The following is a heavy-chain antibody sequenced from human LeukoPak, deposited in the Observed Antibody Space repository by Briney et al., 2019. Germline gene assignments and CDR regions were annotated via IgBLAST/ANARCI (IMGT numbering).Heavy chain of an antibody. CDR1: GFTFDDYA. J-gene: IGHJ6*03. V-gene: IGHV3-30*02. CDR3: AKDQKRGYSYGYLFYYYYMDV. D-gene: IGHD5-18*01. Sequence: GGSLRLSCAASGFTFDDYAMHWVRQAPGKGLEWVAFVRYDGSKKYYTNSVKGRFTISRDNSKNTLYLQMNSLRAEDTAVYYCAKDQKRGYSYGYLFYYYYMDVWGRGTTVTISS. CDR2: VRYDGSKK.